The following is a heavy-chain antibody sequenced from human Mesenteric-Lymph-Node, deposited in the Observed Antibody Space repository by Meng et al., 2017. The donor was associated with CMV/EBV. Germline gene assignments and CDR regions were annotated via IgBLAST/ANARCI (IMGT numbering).Heavy chain of an antibody. J-gene: IGHJ3*02. V-gene: IGHV4-39*07. CDR1: GGSISTYY. CDR3: ARDSSSWDNDAFDI. Sequence: GSLRLSCSVTGGSISTYYWGWIRQPPGKGLEWIGSIYYSGSTYYNPSLKSRVTISVDTSKNQFSLKLSSVTAADTAVYYCARDSSSWDNDAFDIWGQGTMVTVSS. D-gene: IGHD6-13*01. CDR2: IYYSGST.